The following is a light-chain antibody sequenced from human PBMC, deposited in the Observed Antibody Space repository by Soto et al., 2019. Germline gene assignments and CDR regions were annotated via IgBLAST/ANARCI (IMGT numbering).Light chain of an antibody. Sequence: QSALTQPASVSGSPGQSITIPCTGTSSDIGVYNFVSWYQQHPGKAPRLMIFDVSDRPSGISARFSGSKSGNTASLTISGLQAEDEADYYCASYTTSATYVFGAGTKLTVL. V-gene: IGLV2-14*03. CDR1: SSDIGVYNF. J-gene: IGLJ1*01. CDR3: ASYTTSATYV. CDR2: DVS.